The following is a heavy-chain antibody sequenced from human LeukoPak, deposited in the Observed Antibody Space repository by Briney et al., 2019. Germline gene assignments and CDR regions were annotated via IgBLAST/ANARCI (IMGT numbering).Heavy chain of an antibody. Sequence: SETLSLTCTVSGGSVSSGSYYWSWIRQPAGKGLEWIGRIYTSGSTNYNPSLKSRVTMSVDTSKNQFSLKLSSVTAADTAVYYCAREVGVRGVIIKENWFDPWGQGTLVTVSS. CDR3: AREVGVRGVIIKENWFDP. CDR2: IYTSGST. V-gene: IGHV4-61*02. CDR1: GGSVSSGSYY. D-gene: IGHD3-10*01. J-gene: IGHJ5*02.